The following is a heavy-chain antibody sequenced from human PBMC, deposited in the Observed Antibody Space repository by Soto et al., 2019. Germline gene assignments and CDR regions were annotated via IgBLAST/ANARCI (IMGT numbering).Heavy chain of an antibody. CDR1: GFTFSDCY. Sequence: GGSLRLSCAASGFTFSDCYMSWIRQAPGKGLEWVSYITSSGSTIYYADSVKGRFTISRDNAKNSLYLQMNSLRAEDTAVYYCARISNTSPNWFDPWGQGTLVTVSS. CDR3: ARISNTSPNWFDP. CDR2: ITSSGSTI. J-gene: IGHJ5*02. V-gene: IGHV3-11*01. D-gene: IGHD2-2*01.